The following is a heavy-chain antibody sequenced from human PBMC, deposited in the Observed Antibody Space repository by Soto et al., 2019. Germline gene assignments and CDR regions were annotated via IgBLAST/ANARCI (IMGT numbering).Heavy chain of an antibody. J-gene: IGHJ4*02. D-gene: IGHD3-10*01. CDR3: ARDYRGTGSYGDY. CDR1: GFTFSSYS. V-gene: IGHV3-48*02. CDR2: INPSSSTT. Sequence: EVQLVESRGGLVQPGGSLRLSCAGSGFTFSSYSMNWVRQAPGKGLEWVSYINPSSSTTYYADSVKGRFIISRDNARTSVYLQMNSLRDEDTAVYYCARDYRGTGSYGDYWGQGALVTVSS.